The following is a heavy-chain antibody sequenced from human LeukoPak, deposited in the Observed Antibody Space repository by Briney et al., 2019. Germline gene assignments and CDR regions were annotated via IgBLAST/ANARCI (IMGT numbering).Heavy chain of an antibody. J-gene: IGHJ4*02. Sequence: SVTVSCKASGGTFSSYAISWVRQAPGQGLEWMGGIIPIFGTANYAQMLQGRGTITADEATSTAYMGLSSLRSADTAVYYCARDLWYYDSSGYDDYWGQGTLVTVSS. CDR2: IIPIFGTA. D-gene: IGHD3-22*01. CDR1: GGTFSSYA. CDR3: ARDLWYYDSSGYDDY. V-gene: IGHV1-69*13.